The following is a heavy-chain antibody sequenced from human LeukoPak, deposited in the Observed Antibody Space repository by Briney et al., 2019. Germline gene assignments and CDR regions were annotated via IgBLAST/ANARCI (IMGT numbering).Heavy chain of an antibody. CDR2: ISAGGGTT. D-gene: IGHD3-9*01. CDR3: AKTAMGYFALGAY. J-gene: IGHJ4*02. CDR1: GFTFSNYA. Sequence: GGPLRLSCAASGFTFSNYALSWVRQAPGKGLEWVSFISAGGGTTNYADSVKGRFTVSRDNSKNTLYLQMQNLRDEDTAVYYWAKTAMGYFALGAYWGQGTLVTVSS. V-gene: IGHV3-23*01.